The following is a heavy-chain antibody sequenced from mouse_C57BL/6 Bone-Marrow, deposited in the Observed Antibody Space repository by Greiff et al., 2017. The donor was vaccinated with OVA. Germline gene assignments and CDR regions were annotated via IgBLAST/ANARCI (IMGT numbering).Heavy chain of an antibody. CDR1: GFTFSSYA. D-gene: IGHD1-1*01. CDR2: ISSGGDYI. V-gene: IGHV5-9-1*02. J-gene: IGHJ4*01. CDR3: TSPHYCSSYDYAMDY. Sequence: EVMLVESGEGLVKPGGSLKLSCAASGFTFSSYAMSWVRQTPEKRLEWVAYISSGGDYIYYADNVKGRFTISRDNARNTLYLQMSSLKSEDTAMXYYTSPHYCSSYDYAMDYWGQGTSVTVSS.